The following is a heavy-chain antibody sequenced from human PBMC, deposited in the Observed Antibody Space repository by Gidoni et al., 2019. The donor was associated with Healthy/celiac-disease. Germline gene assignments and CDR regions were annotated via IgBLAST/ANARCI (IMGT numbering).Heavy chain of an antibody. CDR3: ARARWSSPGYYFDY. V-gene: IGHV4-61*02. CDR2: IYTSGST. J-gene: IGHJ4*02. D-gene: IGHD2-15*01. CDR1: GGSISSGSYY. Sequence: QVQLQESGPGLVKPSQTLSLTCTVSGGSISSGSYYWSWIRQPAGKGLEWIGRIYTSGSTNYNPSLKSRVTISVDTSKNQFSLKLSSVTAADTAVYYCARARWSSPGYYFDYWGQGTLVTVSS.